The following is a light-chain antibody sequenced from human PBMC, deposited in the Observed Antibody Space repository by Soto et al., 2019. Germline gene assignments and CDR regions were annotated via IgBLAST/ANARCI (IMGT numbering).Light chain of an antibody. V-gene: IGKV3-11*01. Sequence: EIVLTQSPATLSLSPGERATLSCRASQSVSSYLAWYQQKPGQAPRLLIYDASNRATGIPARFSGSGSGTEFTLTISRLEPEDFAIYYCRQRSNWPPVTFGGGTKVEIK. J-gene: IGKJ4*01. CDR2: DAS. CDR3: RQRSNWPPVT. CDR1: QSVSSY.